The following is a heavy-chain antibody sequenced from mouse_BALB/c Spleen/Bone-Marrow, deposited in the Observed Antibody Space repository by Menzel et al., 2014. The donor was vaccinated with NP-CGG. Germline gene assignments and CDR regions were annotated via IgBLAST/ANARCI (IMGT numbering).Heavy chain of an antibody. D-gene: IGHD1-1*01. CDR1: GFNIRDTY. CDR2: IDPANGNT. CDR3: ANYYYGSSYVFAY. Sequence: VQMTESGAELVKPGASVKLSCTASGFNIRDTYMHWVKQRPEQGLEWIGRIDPANGNTKYDPKFQGKATITADTSSNTAYLQLSILTSEDTAVYYCANYYYGSSYVFAYWGQWTLVTVSA. V-gene: IGHV14-3*02. J-gene: IGHJ3*01.